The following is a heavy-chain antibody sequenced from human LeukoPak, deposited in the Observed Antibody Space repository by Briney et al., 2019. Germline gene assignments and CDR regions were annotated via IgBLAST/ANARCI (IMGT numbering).Heavy chain of an antibody. CDR2: IYTSGST. Sequence: PSETLSLTCTVSGGSISSGSYYWSWIRQPAGKGLEWIGRIYTSGSTNYNPSLKSRVTISVDTSKNQFSLKLSSVTAANTAVYYCARAAYYDILTGYYPPTYGMDVWGQGTTVTVSS. CDR1: GGSISSGSYY. D-gene: IGHD3-9*01. J-gene: IGHJ6*02. CDR3: ARAAYYDILTGYYPPTYGMDV. V-gene: IGHV4-61*02.